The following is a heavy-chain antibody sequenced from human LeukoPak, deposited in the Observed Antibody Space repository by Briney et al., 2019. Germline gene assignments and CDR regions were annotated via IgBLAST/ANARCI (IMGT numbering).Heavy chain of an antibody. V-gene: IGHV1-2*02. CDR2: INPNSGGT. J-gene: IGHJ5*02. CDR3: ARGNDFWSGLNWFDP. D-gene: IGHD3-3*01. Sequence: TSVKVSCKASGYTFTGYYMHWVRQAPGQGLEWMGGINPNSGGTNYAQKFQGRVTMTRDTSISTPYMELSRLTSDDTAVYYCARGNDFWSGLNWFDPWGQGTLVTVSS. CDR1: GYTFTGYY.